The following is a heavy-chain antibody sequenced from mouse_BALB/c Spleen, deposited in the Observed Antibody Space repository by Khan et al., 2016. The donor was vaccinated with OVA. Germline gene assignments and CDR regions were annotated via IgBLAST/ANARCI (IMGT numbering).Heavy chain of an antibody. Sequence: QVQLQQSGAELVKPGASVKLSCKTSGYTFTSYWIQWVKQRPGQGLGWFGEIFPGTGTTYYNENFKGKATLTTDTSSTTAYMQLSSLTSEDSAVYLGARGYLRNYEFAYWGQGTMVTVSA. D-gene: IGHD2-5*01. CDR1: GYTFTSYW. J-gene: IGHJ3*01. CDR3: ARGYLRNYEFAY. V-gene: IGHV1S132*01. CDR2: IFPGTGTT.